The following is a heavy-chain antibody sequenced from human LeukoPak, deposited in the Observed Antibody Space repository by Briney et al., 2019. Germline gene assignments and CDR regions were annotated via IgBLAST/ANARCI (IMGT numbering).Heavy chain of an antibody. J-gene: IGHJ6*03. CDR1: GYTFTSYY. Sequence: ASVKVSCKASGYTFTSYYMHWVRQAPGQGLEWMGWINTNTGNPTYAQGFTGRFVFSLDTSVSTAYLQISSLKAEDTAVYYCARYLGEYSSSSGGEDYYYYMDVWGKGTTVTVSS. CDR2: INTNTGNP. V-gene: IGHV7-4-1*02. D-gene: IGHD6-6*01. CDR3: ARYLGEYSSSSGGEDYYYYMDV.